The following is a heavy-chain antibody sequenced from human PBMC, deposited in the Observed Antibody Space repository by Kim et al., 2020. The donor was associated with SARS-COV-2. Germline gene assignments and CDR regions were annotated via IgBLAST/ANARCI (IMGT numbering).Heavy chain of an antibody. D-gene: IGHD3-10*01. Sequence: SETLSLTCTVSGGSISSYYWSWIRQPPGKGLEWIGYIYYSGSTNYNPSLKSRVTISVDTSKNQFSLKLSSVTAADTAVYYCARVSLLWFGEFIEYWGQGTLVTVSS. V-gene: IGHV4-59*01. CDR1: GGSISSYY. CDR3: ARVSLLWFGEFIEY. J-gene: IGHJ4*02. CDR2: IYYSGST.